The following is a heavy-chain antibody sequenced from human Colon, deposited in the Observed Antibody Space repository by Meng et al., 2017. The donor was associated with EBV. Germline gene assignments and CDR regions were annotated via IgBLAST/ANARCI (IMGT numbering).Heavy chain of an antibody. V-gene: IGHV4-30-4*01. J-gene: IGHJ4*02. D-gene: IGHD2-21*01. CDR2: IHHSGSA. CDR3: ASFDHIPRRNYFDY. Sequence: QLQRQESGPGLVKPSQTLSLPCTVSGGSMSSGNYYWSWIRQPPGKGLEWIGYIHHSGSAYYNPSLKSRVSISVDTSKNQFSLNLNSMTAADTAVYYCASFDHIPRRNYFDYWGQGTLVTVSS. CDR1: GGSMSSGNYY.